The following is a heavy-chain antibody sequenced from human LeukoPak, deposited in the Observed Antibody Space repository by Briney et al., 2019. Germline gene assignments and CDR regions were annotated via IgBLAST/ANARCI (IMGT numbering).Heavy chain of an antibody. Sequence: ASVKVSCKASGYTCTSYYMHWVRQAPGQGLDWMGIINPSGGSTSYAQKFQGRVTMTRDTSTSTVYMELSSLRSEDTAVYYCARDSPISGSYYGGLGYWGQGTLVTVSS. CDR1: GYTCTSYY. V-gene: IGHV1-46*01. D-gene: IGHD1-26*01. CDR3: ARDSPISGSYYGGLGY. J-gene: IGHJ4*02. CDR2: INPSGGST.